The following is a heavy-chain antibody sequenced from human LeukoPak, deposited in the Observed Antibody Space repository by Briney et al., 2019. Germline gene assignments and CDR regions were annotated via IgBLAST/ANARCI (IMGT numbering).Heavy chain of an antibody. Sequence: GRSLRLSCAASGFTFSSYGMHWVRQAPGKGLEWVAVISYDGSNKYYADSVKGRFTISRDNSKNTLYLQMNSLRAEDTAVYYCAKEGDYYDSSGYLYFDYWGQGTLVTVSS. V-gene: IGHV3-30*18. CDR2: ISYDGSNK. J-gene: IGHJ4*02. CDR1: GFTFSSYG. D-gene: IGHD3-22*01. CDR3: AKEGDYYDSSGYLYFDY.